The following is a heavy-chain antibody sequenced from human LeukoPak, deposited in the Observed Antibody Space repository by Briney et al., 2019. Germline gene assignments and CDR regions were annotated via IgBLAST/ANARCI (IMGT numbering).Heavy chain of an antibody. CDR2: IYYSGST. J-gene: IGHJ4*02. CDR1: GGSISSYY. D-gene: IGHD5-18*01. CDR3: ARVSDGYSYGQHPYYFDF. Sequence: SETLSLTCTVSGGSISSYYWSWIRQPPGKGLEWIGYIYYSGSTNYNPSLKSRVTMSIDTSKNQFSLKLSSVTAADTAVYYCARVSDGYSYGQHPYYFDFWGQGTLVTVSS. V-gene: IGHV4-59*01.